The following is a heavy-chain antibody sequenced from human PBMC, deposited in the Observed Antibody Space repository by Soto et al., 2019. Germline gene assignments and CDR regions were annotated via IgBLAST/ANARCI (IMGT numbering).Heavy chain of an antibody. V-gene: IGHV4-61*01. CDR1: GGSVSSGSYY. CDR2: IYYSGST. CDR3: ARDQYDFWSGYAPNYYYYGMDV. D-gene: IGHD3-3*01. J-gene: IGHJ6*02. Sequence: SETLSLTCTVSGGSVSSGSYYWSWIRQPPGKGLEWIGYIYYSGSTNYNPSLKSQVTISVDTSKNQFSLKLSSVTAADTAVYYCARDQYDFWSGYAPNYYYYGMDVWGQGTTVTVSS.